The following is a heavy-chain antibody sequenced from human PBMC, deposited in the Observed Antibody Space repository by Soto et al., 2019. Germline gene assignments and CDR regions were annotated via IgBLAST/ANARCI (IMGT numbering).Heavy chain of an antibody. Sequence: EVQLVQSGAEVKKPGESLQISCKGSGYRFTSNWIGWVRQMPGKGLEWMGIINPNDSYTTYSPSFQGQVTISGDKSISTVYLQWRSLKASDTAIYFCARHGDYYGSGSYFGYWGQGTLVTVSS. CDR2: INPNDSYT. CDR1: GYRFTSNW. V-gene: IGHV5-51*01. J-gene: IGHJ4*02. CDR3: ARHGDYYGSGSYFGY. D-gene: IGHD3-10*01.